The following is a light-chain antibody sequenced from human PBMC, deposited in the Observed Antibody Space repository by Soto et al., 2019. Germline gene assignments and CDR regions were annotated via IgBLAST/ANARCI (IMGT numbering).Light chain of an antibody. CDR1: QSVGSY. V-gene: IGKV3-11*01. Sequence: EIVLTQSPATLSLYPGERATLSCRASQSVGSYLVWYQQKPGQAPRLLIHGASSRATGIPARFSGSGSGTDCTLTISSLEPEDFAVYYCQQRSNWPPPFGQGTRLEIK. CDR2: GAS. CDR3: QQRSNWPPP. J-gene: IGKJ5*01.